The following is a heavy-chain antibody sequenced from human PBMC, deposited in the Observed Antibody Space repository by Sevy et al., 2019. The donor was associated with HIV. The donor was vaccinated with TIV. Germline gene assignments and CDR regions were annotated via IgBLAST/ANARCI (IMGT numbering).Heavy chain of an antibody. CDR3: AKENTIFGVTYSGV. CDR2: INPNSGGT. Sequence: ASVKVSCKASGYTFTVYYIHWVRRAPGQGLEWMGWINPNSGGTNYAQTFQGRVTMTSDASINTAYMELTNLRSDDTAVYYCAKENTIFGVTYSGVWGQGTTVTVSS. CDR1: GYTFTVYY. D-gene: IGHD3-3*01. J-gene: IGHJ6*02. V-gene: IGHV1-2*02.